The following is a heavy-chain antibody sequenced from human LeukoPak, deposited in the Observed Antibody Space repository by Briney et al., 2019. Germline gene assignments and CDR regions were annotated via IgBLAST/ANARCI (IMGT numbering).Heavy chain of an antibody. V-gene: IGHV1-69*05. CDR1: GGTFSSYA. CDR3: AISYCSSTSCYYYYYMDV. CDR2: IISIFGTA. Sequence: SVKVSCKASGGTFSSYAISWVRQAPGQGLEWMGGIISIFGTANYAQKFQGRVTITTDESTSTAYMELSSLRSEDTAVYYCAISYCSSTSCYYYYYMDVWGKGTTVTVSS. J-gene: IGHJ6*03. D-gene: IGHD2-2*01.